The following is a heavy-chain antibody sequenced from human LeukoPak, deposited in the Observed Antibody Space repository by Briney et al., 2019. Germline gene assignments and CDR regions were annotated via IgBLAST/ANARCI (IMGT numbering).Heavy chain of an antibody. J-gene: IGHJ6*02. CDR1: GFTFTSSA. CDR2: IVVGSGNT. CDR3: ARDPPRIVVVVAATNYYGMDV. Sequence: RASVKVSCTASGFTFTSSAVQWVRQARGQRLEWIGWIVVGSGNTNYAQKFQERVTITRDMSTSTAYMELRSLRSDDTAVYYCARDPPRIVVVVAATNYYGMDVWGQGTTVTVSS. V-gene: IGHV1-58*01. D-gene: IGHD2-15*01.